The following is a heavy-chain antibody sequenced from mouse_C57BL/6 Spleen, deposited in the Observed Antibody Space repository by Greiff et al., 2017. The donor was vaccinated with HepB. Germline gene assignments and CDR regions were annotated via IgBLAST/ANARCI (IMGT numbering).Heavy chain of an antibody. CDR3: HSLITTVVEDFDY. D-gene: IGHD1-1*01. CDR1: GFTFSNYW. Sequence: EVQRVESGGGLVQPGGSMKLSCVASGFTFSNYWMNWVRQSPEKGLEWVAQIRLKSDNYATHYAESVKGRFTISRDDSKSSVYLQMNNLRAEDTGIYYCHSLITTVVEDFDYWGQGTTLTVSS. V-gene: IGHV6-3*01. CDR2: IRLKSDNYAT. J-gene: IGHJ2*01.